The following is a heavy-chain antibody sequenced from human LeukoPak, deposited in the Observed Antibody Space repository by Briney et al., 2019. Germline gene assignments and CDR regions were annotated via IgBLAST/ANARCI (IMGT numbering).Heavy chain of an antibody. CDR2: IPGIGGST. V-gene: IGHV3-23*01. Sequence: GGCRRLSCALSGLTLSIYSMSWVRHPPTRGRGWVSAIPGIGGSTYHADSLKGRHTISRHNSKHTLYLQMNSLRAENTTVYYCAKYTRGWLYFYYYMDVGGKGTTVSVSS. CDR3: AKYTRGWLYFYYYMDV. D-gene: IGHD6-13*01. J-gene: IGHJ6*03. CDR1: GLTLSIYS.